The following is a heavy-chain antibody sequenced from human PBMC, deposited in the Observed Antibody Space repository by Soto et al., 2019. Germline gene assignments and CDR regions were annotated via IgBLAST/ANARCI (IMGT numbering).Heavy chain of an antibody. Sequence: QVQLVESGGGVVQPGRSLRLSCAASGFTFSRHGMHWVRQAPGQGLAWVAIISYDGSNGYYADSVKGRFTISRDNSHEKLYLQRNTLAAEDTAVYYGAKVAPIYDSSGYSHLDYSVQGTLVTDSS. V-gene: IGHV3-30*18. D-gene: IGHD3-22*01. CDR2: ISYDGSNG. CDR3: AKVAPIYDSSGYSHLDY. J-gene: IGHJ4*02. CDR1: GFTFSRHG.